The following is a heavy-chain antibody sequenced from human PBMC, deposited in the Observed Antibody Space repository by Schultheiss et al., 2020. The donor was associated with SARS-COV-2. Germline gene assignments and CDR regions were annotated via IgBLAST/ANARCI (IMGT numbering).Heavy chain of an antibody. V-gene: IGHV4-59*01. J-gene: IGHJ6*02. CDR1: GGSISSYY. CDR3: ARGSVYGMDV. D-gene: IGHD2-15*01. Sequence: SETLSLTCTVSGGSISSYYWSWIRQPPGKGLEWIGYVYYTGSTKYNPSLKSRVTISVDTSKNQFSLKLSSVTAADTAVYYCARGSVYGMDVWGQGTTVTVSS. CDR2: VYYTGST.